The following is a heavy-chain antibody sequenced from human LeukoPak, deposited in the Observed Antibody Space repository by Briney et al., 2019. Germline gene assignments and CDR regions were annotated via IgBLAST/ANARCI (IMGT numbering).Heavy chain of an antibody. CDR2: IYYSGST. D-gene: IGHD4-17*01. J-gene: IGHJ4*02. Sequence: SETLSLTCTVSGGSISSYYWSWIRQPPGKGLEWIGYIYYSGSTNYNPSLKSRVTISVDTSKNQFSLKLSSVTAADTAVYYCARRGGTVTTGLLYFDYWGQGTLVTVSS. CDR3: ARRGGTVTTGLLYFDY. V-gene: IGHV4-59*01. CDR1: GGSISSYY.